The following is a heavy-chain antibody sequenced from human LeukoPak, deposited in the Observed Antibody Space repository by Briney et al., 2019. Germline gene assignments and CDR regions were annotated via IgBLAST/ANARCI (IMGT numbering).Heavy chain of an antibody. V-gene: IGHV1-69*13. CDR3: ARDLGETYGSGSYYG. D-gene: IGHD3-10*01. Sequence: SVKVSCKASGGTFSSYAISWVRQAPGQGLEWMGGIIPIFGTANYAQKFQGRVTITADESTSTAYMELSSLRSEDTAVYYCARDLGETYGSGSYYGWGQGTLVTVSS. J-gene: IGHJ4*02. CDR2: IIPIFGTA. CDR1: GGTFSSYA.